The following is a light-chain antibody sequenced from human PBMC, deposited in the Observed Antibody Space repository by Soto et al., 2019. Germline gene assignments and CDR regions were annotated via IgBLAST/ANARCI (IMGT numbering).Light chain of an antibody. V-gene: IGLV2-14*03. Sequence: QSALTQPASVSGSPGQSITISCTGTSSDVGAYKYVSWYQQHPGKVPKLIIYGVSNRPSGVSNRFSGSKSGNTAFLTISGLRPEDGADYYCSSFTGTTTLDVFGTGTKVTVL. J-gene: IGLJ1*01. CDR3: SSFTGTTTLDV. CDR1: SSDVGAYKY. CDR2: GVS.